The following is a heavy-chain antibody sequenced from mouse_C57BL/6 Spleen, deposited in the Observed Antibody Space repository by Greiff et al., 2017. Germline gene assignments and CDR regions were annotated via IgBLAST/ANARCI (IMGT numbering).Heavy chain of an antibody. CDR2: INPGSGGT. CDR3: ARRLSGTRGGFAY. CDR1: GFAFTNYL. J-gene: IGHJ3*01. Sequence: QVTLKECGAELVRPGTSVTVSCKASGFAFTNYLIEWVQQRPGQGLEWIGVINPGSGGTNYNEKFKGKATLTTDKTSSTAYMQHSSLPSEDSAVYFCARRLSGTRGGFAYWGQGTLVTVSA. D-gene: IGHD4-1*01. V-gene: IGHV1-54*01.